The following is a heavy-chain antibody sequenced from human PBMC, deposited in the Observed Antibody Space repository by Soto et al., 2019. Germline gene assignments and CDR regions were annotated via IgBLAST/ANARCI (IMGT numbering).Heavy chain of an antibody. CDR2: ISSDGGST. V-gene: IGHV3-64*02. D-gene: IGHD2-15*01. Sequence: GGSLRLSCAASGFTYSTYTMHWVRQAPGKGLEYVSAISSDGGSTYYADSVKGRFTISRDNSKNTLYLQMGSLRADDMAVYYCARGVVVVTATYGMDVSGQATTVTVSS. CDR3: ARGVVVVTATYGMDV. CDR1: GFTYSTYT. J-gene: IGHJ6*02.